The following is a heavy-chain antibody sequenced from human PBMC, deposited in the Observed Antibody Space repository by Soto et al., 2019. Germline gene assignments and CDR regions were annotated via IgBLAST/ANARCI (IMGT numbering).Heavy chain of an antibody. CDR2: ISSSGSTI. Sequence: GGSLRLSCAASGFTFSDYYMSWIRQAPGKGLEWVSYISSSGSTIYYADSVKGRFTISRDNAKNSLYLQMNSLRAEDTAVYYCARGVTIFGVAPVYYYYGMDVWGQGTTVTV. CDR1: GFTFSDYY. J-gene: IGHJ6*02. CDR3: ARGVTIFGVAPVYYYYGMDV. D-gene: IGHD3-3*01. V-gene: IGHV3-11*01.